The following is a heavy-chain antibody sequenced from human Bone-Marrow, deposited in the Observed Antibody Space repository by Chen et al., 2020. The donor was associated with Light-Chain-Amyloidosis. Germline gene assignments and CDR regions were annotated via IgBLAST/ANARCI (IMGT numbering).Heavy chain of an antibody. CDR2: IIPILGIA. CDR3: ARGMYSSSSGAAFDL. J-gene: IGHJ2*01. V-gene: IGHV1-69*04. Sequence: QVQLVQSGAEVKKPGSSVKVSCKASGGTFSSYAISWVRQAPGQGLEWMGRIIPILGIANYAQKFQGRVTITADKSTSTAYRELSSLRSEATAVYYCARGMYSSSSGAAFDLWGRGTLVTVSS. D-gene: IGHD6-6*01. CDR1: GGTFSSYA.